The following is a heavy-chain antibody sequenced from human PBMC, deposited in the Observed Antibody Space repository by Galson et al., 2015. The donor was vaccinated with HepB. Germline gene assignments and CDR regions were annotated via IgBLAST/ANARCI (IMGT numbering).Heavy chain of an antibody. Sequence: SLRLSCATSGFIFGNFAMNWVRQAPGKGLEWVSGIIGSGSRTHYADSVKGRFSISRDNSKNTVDLHMNSLRVEDTAVYYCTKDYVYNYVSQRDYGGQRILVTVSS. V-gene: IGHV3-23*01. CDR3: TKDYVYNYVSQRDY. CDR2: IIGSGSRT. CDR1: GFIFGNFA. D-gene: IGHD5-24*01. J-gene: IGHJ4*02.